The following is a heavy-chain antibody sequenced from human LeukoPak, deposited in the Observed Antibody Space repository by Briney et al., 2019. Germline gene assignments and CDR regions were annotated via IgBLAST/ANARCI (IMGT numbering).Heavy chain of an antibody. CDR1: GFTFSAYI. J-gene: IGHJ4*02. CDR2: ITTSSSYM. Sequence: GGSLRLSCAASGFTFSAYIMNWVRRTPGKGLEWVSSITTSSSYMFYADSMKGRFTISRDNAKNSLYLQMNSLRAEDTAVYFCARGIYTSSPRNPKNFFDYWGQGTLVTVS. V-gene: IGHV3-21*01. D-gene: IGHD2-2*02. CDR3: ARGIYTSSPRNPKNFFDY.